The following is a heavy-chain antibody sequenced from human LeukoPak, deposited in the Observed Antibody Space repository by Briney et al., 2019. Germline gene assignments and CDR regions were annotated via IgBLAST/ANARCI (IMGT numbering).Heavy chain of an antibody. CDR3: ARDPGSSWFDY. CDR2: VHYSGTT. CDR1: GGTITGYY. J-gene: IGHJ4*02. Sequence: KSSETLSLTCIVSGGTITGYYWSRIRQPPGKGLEWIAFVHYSGTTTYNPSLKSRATISVDTSNNQFSLKLSAVTAADTAFYYCARDPGSSWFDYWGQGTLVTVSS. V-gene: IGHV4-59*01. D-gene: IGHD6-13*01.